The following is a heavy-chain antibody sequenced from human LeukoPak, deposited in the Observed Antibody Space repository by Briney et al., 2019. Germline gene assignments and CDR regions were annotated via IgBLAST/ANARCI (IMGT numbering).Heavy chain of an antibody. J-gene: IGHJ1*01. Sequence: PSETLSLTCTVSGGSISSHYWSWIRQPPGKGLEWIGYIYYSGSTNYNPSLKSRVTISVDTSKNQFSLKLSSVTAADTAVYYCARNSCPWVHWGQGTLVTVSS. CDR3: ARNSCPWVH. CDR1: GGSISSHY. CDR2: IYYSGST. D-gene: IGHD2-2*01. V-gene: IGHV4-59*11.